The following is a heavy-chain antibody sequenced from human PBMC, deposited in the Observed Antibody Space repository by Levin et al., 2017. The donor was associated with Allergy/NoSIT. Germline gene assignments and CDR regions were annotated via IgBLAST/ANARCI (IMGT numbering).Heavy chain of an antibody. D-gene: IGHD3-10*01. CDR1: GYTFTGYY. Sequence: ASVKVSCKASGYTFTGYYMHWVRQAPGQGLEWMGRINPNSGGTNYPQKFQGRVTMTRDTSISTAYMELSRLRSDDTAVYYCARGSYYYGPPDLRDGAFDSWGQGTMVTVSS. CDR3: ARGSYYYGPPDLRDGAFDS. J-gene: IGHJ3*02. V-gene: IGHV1-2*06. CDR2: INPNSGGT.